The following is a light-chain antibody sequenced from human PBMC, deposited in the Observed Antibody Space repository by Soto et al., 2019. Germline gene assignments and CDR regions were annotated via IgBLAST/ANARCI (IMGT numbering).Light chain of an antibody. V-gene: IGLV1-40*01. J-gene: IGLJ1*01. CDR3: QSYDSSLISYV. CDR2: GNN. CDR1: SSNIGAGYD. Sequence: QAVVTQPPSVSGAPGQRVTISCTGSSSNIGAGYDVHWYQQLPGTAPELLIYGNNNRPSGVPDRFSGSKSGTSASLAITGLQAEDEADYYCQSYDSSLISYVFGTGTKLTVL.